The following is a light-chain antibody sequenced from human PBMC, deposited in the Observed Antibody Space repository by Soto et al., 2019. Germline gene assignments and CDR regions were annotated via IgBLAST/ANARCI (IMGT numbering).Light chain of an antibody. CDR2: DVT. CDR1: SSDVGGYNN. V-gene: IGLV2-11*01. CDR3: CSYVGSYTVV. J-gene: IGLJ2*01. Sequence: QSALTQPRSVSGSPGQSVTIPCTGTSSDVGGYNNVSWYQQHPGKAPKLIIYDVTERPSGVPDRFSGSKSGNTASLTISGLQAEDEADYYCCSYVGSYTVVFGGGTKLTVL.